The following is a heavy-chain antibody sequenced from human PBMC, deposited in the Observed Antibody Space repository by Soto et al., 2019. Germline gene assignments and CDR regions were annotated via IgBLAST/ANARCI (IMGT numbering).Heavy chain of an antibody. CDR1: GFSLSNSGVG. CDR2: IYWDDDE. V-gene: IGHV2-5*02. D-gene: IGHD2-15*01. Sequence: QITLKESGPTLVKPTQTLTLTCTFSGFSLSNSGVGVGWIRQPPGKALEWLTLIYWDDDERYSPSLKSRLTITKETSKNQVVLTLTNMDPVDTATYFCAHKGGRGAAMDVWGQGTTVTVSS. CDR3: AHKGGRGAAMDV. J-gene: IGHJ6*02.